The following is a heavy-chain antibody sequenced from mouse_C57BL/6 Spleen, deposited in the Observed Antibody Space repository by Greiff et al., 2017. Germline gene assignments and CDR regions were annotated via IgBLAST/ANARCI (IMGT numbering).Heavy chain of an antibody. Sequence: VQLQQPGAELVKPGASVKLSCKASGYTFTSYWMQWVKQRPGQGLEWIGEIDPSDSYTNFNQKFKGKATLTVDTYSSTAYMQRSSLTSEDSAVYDCARGGYHYAMDYWGQGTSVTVSS. CDR3: ARGGYHYAMDY. CDR2: IDPSDSYT. D-gene: IGHD2-2*01. J-gene: IGHJ4*01. V-gene: IGHV1-50*01. CDR1: GYTFTSYW.